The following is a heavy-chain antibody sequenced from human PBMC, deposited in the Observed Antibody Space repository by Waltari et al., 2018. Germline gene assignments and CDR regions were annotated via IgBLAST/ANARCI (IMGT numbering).Heavy chain of an antibody. CDR2: IRYDGSNK. Sequence: QVQLVESGGGVVQPGGSLSRSCAASGFTFSSYGMHWVRQAPGKGLEWVAFIRYDGSNKYYADSVKGRFTISRDNSKNTLYLQMNSLRAEDTAVYYCAKEFDYGDYAYAFDIWGQGTMVTVSS. D-gene: IGHD4-17*01. CDR3: AKEFDYGDYAYAFDI. CDR1: GFTFSSYG. V-gene: IGHV3-30*02. J-gene: IGHJ3*02.